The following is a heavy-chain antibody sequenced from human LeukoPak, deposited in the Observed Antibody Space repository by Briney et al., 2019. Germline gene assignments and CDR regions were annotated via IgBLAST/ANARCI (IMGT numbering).Heavy chain of an antibody. J-gene: IGHJ3*02. CDR3: ARHRSYYDSSGFTRRKVDAFDI. CDR2: INHSGST. CDR1: GGSFSGYY. D-gene: IGHD3-22*01. V-gene: IGHV4-34*01. Sequence: SETLSLTCAVYGGSFSGYYWSWIRQPPGKGLEWTGEINHSGSTNYNPSLKSRVTISVDTSKNQFSLKLSSVTAADTAVYYCARHRSYYDSSGFTRRKVDAFDIWGQGTMVTVSS.